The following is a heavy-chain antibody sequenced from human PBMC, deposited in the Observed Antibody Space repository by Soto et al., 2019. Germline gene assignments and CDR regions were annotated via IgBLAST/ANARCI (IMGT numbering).Heavy chain of an antibody. D-gene: IGHD6-19*01. CDR3: ARRVSIAVAGTGYYYYGMDV. Sequence: QVQLVQSGAEVKKPGSSVKVSCKASGGTFSSYAISWVRQAPGQGLEWMGGIIPIFGTANYAQKFQGRVTITAEKSTSTAYMELSSLRSEDTAVYYCARRVSIAVAGTGYYYYGMDVWGQGTTVTVSS. V-gene: IGHV1-69*06. J-gene: IGHJ6*02. CDR2: IIPIFGTA. CDR1: GGTFSSYA.